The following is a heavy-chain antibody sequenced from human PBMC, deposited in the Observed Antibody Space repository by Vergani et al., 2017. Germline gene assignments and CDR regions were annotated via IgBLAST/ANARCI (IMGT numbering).Heavy chain of an antibody. D-gene: IGHD2-2*01. Sequence: QVQLVESGGGVVQPGRSPRLSCAASGFTFSSYGMHWVRQAPGKGLEWVAVISYDGSNKYYADSVKGRFTISRDNSKNTLYLQMNSLRAEDTAVYYCAKEDCSSTSCYHQIDYWGQGTLVTVSS. CDR2: ISYDGSNK. J-gene: IGHJ4*02. CDR1: GFTFSSYG. CDR3: AKEDCSSTSCYHQIDY. V-gene: IGHV3-30*18.